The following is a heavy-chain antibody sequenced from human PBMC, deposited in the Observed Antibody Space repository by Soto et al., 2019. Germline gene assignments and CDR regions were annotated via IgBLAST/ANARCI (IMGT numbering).Heavy chain of an antibody. CDR3: ARFRGAASARIDY. D-gene: IGHD2-15*01. CDR2: IWYDGSHK. Sequence: QVQLVESGGGVVQPGRSLRLSCAASGFTFSSYGMHWVRQAPGKGLEWVAVIWYDGSHKYYADSVKGRFTISRDNSKNTRYLQMNSLRAEDTAVYYCARFRGAASARIDYWGRGTLVTVSS. V-gene: IGHV3-33*01. J-gene: IGHJ4*02. CDR1: GFTFSSYG.